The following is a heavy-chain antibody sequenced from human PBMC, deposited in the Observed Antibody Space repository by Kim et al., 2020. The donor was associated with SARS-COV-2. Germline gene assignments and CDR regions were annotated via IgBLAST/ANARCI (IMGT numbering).Heavy chain of an antibody. CDR2: ISYDGSSK. CDR1: GFTFSSFA. V-gene: IGHV3-30-3*01. J-gene: IGHJ4*02. CDR3: AREAEYCGSISCYYFDY. Sequence: GGSLRLSCAASGFTFSSFAIHWVRQAPGKGLEWVAVISYDGSSKYYADSVKGRFTISRDNSENTLYLQLNSLRAEDTAVYYCAREAEYCGSISCYYFDYWGQGTLVTVSS. D-gene: IGHD2-2*01.